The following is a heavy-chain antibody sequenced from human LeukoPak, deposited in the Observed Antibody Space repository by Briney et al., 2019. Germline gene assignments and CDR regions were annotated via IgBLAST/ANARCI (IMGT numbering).Heavy chain of an antibody. V-gene: IGHV1-69*04. CDR1: GGTFSSYA. Sequence: ASVKVSCKASGGTFSSYAISWVRQAPGQGLEWMGRIIPILGIANYAQKFQGRVTITADKSTSTAYMELSSLRSEDTAVYYCARTGEIAVAGPVAREMPWDYWGQGTLVTVSS. CDR2: IIPILGIA. D-gene: IGHD6-19*01. CDR3: ARTGEIAVAGPVAREMPWDY. J-gene: IGHJ4*02.